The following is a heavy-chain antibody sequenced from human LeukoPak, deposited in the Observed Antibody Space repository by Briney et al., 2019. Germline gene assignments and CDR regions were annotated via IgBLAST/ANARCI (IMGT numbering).Heavy chain of an antibody. CDR2: IVVGSGNT. CDR1: GFTFTSSA. J-gene: IGHJ4*02. D-gene: IGHD5-18*01. Sequence: EASVKVSCKASGFTFTSSAMQWVRRARGQRLEWIGWIVVGSGNTNYAQKFQERVTITRDMSTSTAYMELSSLRSEDTAVYYCAASRRRDGYSPLDYWGQGTLVTVSS. V-gene: IGHV1-58*02. CDR3: AASRRRDGYSPLDY.